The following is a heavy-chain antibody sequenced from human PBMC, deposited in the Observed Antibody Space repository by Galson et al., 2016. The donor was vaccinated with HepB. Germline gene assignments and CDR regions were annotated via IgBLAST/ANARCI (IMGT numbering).Heavy chain of an antibody. CDR2: INTVTGNP. D-gene: IGHD3-16*01. V-gene: IGHV7-4-1*02. J-gene: IGHJ3*01. CDR3: TSPGAGGNAFDF. CDR1: GYIFMSYA. Sequence: SVKVSCKASGYIFMSYALNWVRQAPGQGLEWMAWINTVTGNPTYAKDFTGRFVFSLDSSVSTAYLQINPLQAEDTAVYFCTSPGAGGNAFDFWGQGTMVTVSS.